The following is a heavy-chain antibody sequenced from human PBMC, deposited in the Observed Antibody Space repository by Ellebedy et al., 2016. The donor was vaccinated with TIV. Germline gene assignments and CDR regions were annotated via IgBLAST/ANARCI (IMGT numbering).Heavy chain of an antibody. CDR1: GGSLSGYY. V-gene: IGHV4-34*01. Sequence: MPSETLSLTCAVYGGSLSGYYRRRIRQPPGKGLGWIGEINHRGSTNYNSSLKTRVTISLDTSKNQFSLKLSSVTAADTAVSYCSRGVTDQNWGQGILVTVFS. D-gene: IGHD2-21*02. J-gene: IGHJ4*02. CDR3: SRGVTDQN. CDR2: INHRGST.